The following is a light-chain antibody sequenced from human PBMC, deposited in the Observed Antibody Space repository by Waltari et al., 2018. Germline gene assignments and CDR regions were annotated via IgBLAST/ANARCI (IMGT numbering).Light chain of an antibody. J-gene: IGKJ1*01. CDR2: AAS. V-gene: IGKV1-39*01. CDR3: QQSYSTPWT. Sequence: DIQMTQSPYSLSASVGDRVTITCRASQSISSYLNWYQQKPGKAPKLLIYAASSLQSGVPSMFSGSRSGTDFTLTISSLQPEDFATYYCQQSYSTPWTFGQGTKVEIK. CDR1: QSISSY.